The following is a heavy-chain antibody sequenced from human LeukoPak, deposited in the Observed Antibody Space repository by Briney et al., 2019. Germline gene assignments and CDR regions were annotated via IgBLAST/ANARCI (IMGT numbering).Heavy chain of an antibody. V-gene: IGHV3-20*04. CDR2: INWNGGST. J-gene: IGHJ3*02. Sequence: GGSLRLSCAASGFTLDDYGMSWVRQAPGKGLEWVSGINWNGGSTGYADSVKGRFTISRDNAKNTLYLQMNSLRAEDTAVYYCARVDYGDYEAFDIWGQGTMVTVSS. CDR1: GFTLDDYG. D-gene: IGHD4-17*01. CDR3: ARVDYGDYEAFDI.